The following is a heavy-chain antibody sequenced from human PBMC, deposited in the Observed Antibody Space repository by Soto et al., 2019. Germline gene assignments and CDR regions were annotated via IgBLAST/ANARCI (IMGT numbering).Heavy chain of an antibody. CDR2: ITYDGSFQ. V-gene: IGHV3-30*18. CDR3: AKDRVGGTFYTPLGF. J-gene: IGHJ4*02. D-gene: IGHD1-7*01. CDR1: GFNFDNYG. Sequence: QVQLVESGGGVVQPGGSLRLSCQASGFNFDNYGMHWVRQAPGKGLEWVAVITYDGSFQYYADSVKGRFTTSRDNSKNTLFLHLNTLKPEDTAVYHCAKDRVGGTFYTPLGFWGQGTLVTVSS.